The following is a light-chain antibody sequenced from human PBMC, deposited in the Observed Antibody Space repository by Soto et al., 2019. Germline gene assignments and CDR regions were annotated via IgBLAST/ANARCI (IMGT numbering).Light chain of an antibody. J-gene: IGKJ1*01. V-gene: IGKV3-15*01. CDR1: QSVRSD. CDR3: QQYNNWPLTWT. Sequence: EIVMTQSPATLSVSPGERATLSCGANQSVRSDLGWYQQRPGQAPRLLIYGASTRATGIPARFSGSGSGTEFTLTICSLQSEDFAVYFCQQYNNWPLTWTFGQGTKLDIK. CDR2: GAS.